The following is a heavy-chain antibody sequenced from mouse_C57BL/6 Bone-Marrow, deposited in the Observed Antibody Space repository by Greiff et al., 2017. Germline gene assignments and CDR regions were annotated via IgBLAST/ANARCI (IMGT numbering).Heavy chain of an antibody. Sequence: EVKLVESGGDLVKPGGSLKLSCAASGFTFSSYGMSWVRQTPDKRLEWVATISSGGSYTYYPDSVKGRFTISRDNAKNTLYLQMSRLKSEDTAMYYCARLSPFAYWGQGTLVTVSA. V-gene: IGHV5-6*01. CDR3: ARLSPFAY. J-gene: IGHJ3*01. CDR1: GFTFSSYG. CDR2: ISSGGSYT. D-gene: IGHD6-2*01.